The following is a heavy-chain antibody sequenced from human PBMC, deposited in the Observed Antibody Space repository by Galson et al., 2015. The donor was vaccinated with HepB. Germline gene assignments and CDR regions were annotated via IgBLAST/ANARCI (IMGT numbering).Heavy chain of an antibody. Sequence: SVKVSCKASGYTFTSYDINWVRQATGQGLEWMGWMNPNSGNTGYAQKFQGRVTMTRNTSISTAYMELSSLRSEDTAVYYCARSGYSNPFFDCWGQGTLVTVSS. CDR2: MNPNSGNT. CDR1: GYTFTSYD. J-gene: IGHJ4*02. V-gene: IGHV1-8*01. D-gene: IGHD4-11*01. CDR3: ARSGYSNPFFDC.